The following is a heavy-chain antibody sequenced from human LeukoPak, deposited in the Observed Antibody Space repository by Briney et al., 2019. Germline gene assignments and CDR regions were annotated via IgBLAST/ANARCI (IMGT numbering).Heavy chain of an antibody. D-gene: IGHD4-11*01. CDR3: ATDAGGLYGNYVNVFDH. V-gene: IGHV3-33*03. CDR1: GLTLSGYG. Sequence: GGSLRLSCAASGLTLSGYGVHWVRQAPGKGLEWVAVIWYDGSHIFYGDSANGRFTISRDNSKNTVYLELNSLRADDTAVYYCATDAGGLYGNYVNVFDHWGQGTLVSVSS. CDR2: IWYDGSHI. J-gene: IGHJ4*02.